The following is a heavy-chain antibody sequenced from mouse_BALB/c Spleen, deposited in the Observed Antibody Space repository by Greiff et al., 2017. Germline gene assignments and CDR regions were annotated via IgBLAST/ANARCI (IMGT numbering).Heavy chain of an antibody. CDR1: GFTFSSFG. CDR3: ARSGVRRDYYAMDD. V-gene: IGHV5-17*02. J-gene: IGHJ4*01. Sequence: EVKLVESGGGLVQPGGSRKLSCAASGFTFSSFGMHWVRQAPEKGLEWVAYISSGSSTIYYADTVKGRFTISRDNPKNTLFLQMTSLRSEDTAMYYCARSGVRRDYYAMDDWGQGTSVTVSS. D-gene: IGHD2-14*01. CDR2: ISSGSSTI.